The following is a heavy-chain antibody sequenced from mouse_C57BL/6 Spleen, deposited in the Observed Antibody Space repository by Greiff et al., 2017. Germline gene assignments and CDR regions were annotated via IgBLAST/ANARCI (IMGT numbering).Heavy chain of an antibody. Sequence: EVKLVESGGGLVQPGGSLSLSCAASGFTFTDYYMSWVRQPPGKALEWLGFVRNKANGYTTEYSASVKGRFTISRDNSQSILYLQMNALGAEDSATYYCARSRSTMALYYCDDWGQGATLTVSS. D-gene: IGHD2-1*01. CDR1: GFTFTDYY. V-gene: IGHV7-3*01. J-gene: IGHJ2*01. CDR2: VRNKANGYTT. CDR3: ARSRSTMALYYCDD.